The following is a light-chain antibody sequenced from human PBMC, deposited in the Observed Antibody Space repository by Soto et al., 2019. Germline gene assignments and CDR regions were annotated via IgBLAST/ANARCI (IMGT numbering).Light chain of an antibody. J-gene: IGKJ5*01. CDR2: DVS. CDR1: QDINKN. CDR3: QQYGSSPIT. Sequence: DIQMTQSPSSLSASVGDRVTITCQASQDINKNLIWYQQKPGKAPKLLIYDVSTLDSGVPSRFSGSGSGTDFTLTISRLEPEDFAVYYCQQYGSSPITFGQGTRLEIK. V-gene: IGKV1-33*01.